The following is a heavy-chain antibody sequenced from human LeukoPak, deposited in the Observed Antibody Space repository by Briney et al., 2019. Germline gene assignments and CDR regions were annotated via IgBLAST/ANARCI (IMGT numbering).Heavy chain of an antibody. CDR3: AATLTVTTGSAYFGMDV. Sequence: GASAKVSCKASGFTFGTSAVQWVRQARGQRLDWIGWIVVGSVNTNYAQKFQERVAITRDMSTSTAYMELSSLRSEDTAVYYCAATLTVTTGSAYFGMDVWGQGTTVTVSS. V-gene: IGHV1-58*01. CDR1: GFTFGTSA. J-gene: IGHJ6*02. CDR2: IVVGSVNT. D-gene: IGHD4-17*01.